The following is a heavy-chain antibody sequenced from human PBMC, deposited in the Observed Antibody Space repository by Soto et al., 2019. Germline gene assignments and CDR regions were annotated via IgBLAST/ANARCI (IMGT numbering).Heavy chain of an antibody. CDR2: ISRDGGTK. CDR1: GFTVSTYG. J-gene: IGHJ4*02. D-gene: IGHD2-8*02. V-gene: IGHV3-30*03. Sequence: QVQLVESGGGVVQPGRSLRLSCAVSGFTVSTYGMHWVRQAPGKGLEWVAVISRDGGTKYYADSVKGRFTISRDNSRKTLFLEMNRLRRDDVAVYYCTGEVASGYWGQGTLVTVSS. CDR3: TGEVASGY.